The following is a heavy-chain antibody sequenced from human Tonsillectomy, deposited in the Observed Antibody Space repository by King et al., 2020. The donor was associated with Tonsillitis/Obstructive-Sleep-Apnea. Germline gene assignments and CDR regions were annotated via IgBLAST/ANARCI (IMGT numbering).Heavy chain of an antibody. CDR3: ARPARSGDYDY. V-gene: IGHV1-46*01. CDR2: INPSGGST. J-gene: IGHJ4*02. Sequence: VQLVESGAEVKKPGASVKVSCKASGYTFTSYYMHWVRQAPGQGLEWMGIINPSGGSTSYAQKFQGRVTMTRDTSTSTVYMELSSLRSEDTAVYFCARPARSGDYDYWGQGTLVTVSS. D-gene: IGHD4-17*01. CDR1: GYTFTSYY.